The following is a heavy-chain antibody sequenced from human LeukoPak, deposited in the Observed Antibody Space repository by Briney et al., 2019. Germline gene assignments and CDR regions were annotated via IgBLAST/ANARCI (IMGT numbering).Heavy chain of an antibody. Sequence: ASVKVSCKASGYTFTSYGISWVRQAPGQGPEWMGWISAYNGNTNYAQKLQGRVTMTTDTSTSTAYMELRSLRSDDTAVYYCARRLESGSYYARFDPWGQGTLVTVSS. J-gene: IGHJ5*02. CDR1: GYTFTSYG. CDR2: ISAYNGNT. D-gene: IGHD1-26*01. V-gene: IGHV1-18*01. CDR3: ARRLESGSYYARFDP.